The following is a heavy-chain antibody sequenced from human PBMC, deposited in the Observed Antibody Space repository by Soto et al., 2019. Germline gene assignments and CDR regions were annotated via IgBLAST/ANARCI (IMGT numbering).Heavy chain of an antibody. Sequence: ASVKVSCKVSGYTLTELSMHWVRQAPGKGLEWMGGFDPEDGETIYAQKFQGRVTMTEDTSTDTAYMELSSLRSEDTAVYYCATVGYCSGGSCYSAVWFDPWGQGTQVTVSS. CDR2: FDPEDGET. J-gene: IGHJ5*02. CDR1: GYTLTELS. CDR3: ATVGYCSGGSCYSAVWFDP. V-gene: IGHV1-24*01. D-gene: IGHD2-15*01.